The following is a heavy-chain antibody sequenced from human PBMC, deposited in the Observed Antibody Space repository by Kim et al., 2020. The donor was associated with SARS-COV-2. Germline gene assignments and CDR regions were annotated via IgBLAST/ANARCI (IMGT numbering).Heavy chain of an antibody. J-gene: IGHJ4*02. Sequence: SETLSLTCAVSGGSISSSNWWSWVRQPPGKGLEWIGEIYHSGSTNYNPSLKSRVTISVDKSKNQFSLKLSSVTAADTAVYYCAVSSYHHYNKKFDYWGQGTLVTVSS. CDR3: AVSSYHHYNKKFDY. CDR1: GGSISSSNW. D-gene: IGHD6-6*01. CDR2: IYHSGST. V-gene: IGHV4-4*02.